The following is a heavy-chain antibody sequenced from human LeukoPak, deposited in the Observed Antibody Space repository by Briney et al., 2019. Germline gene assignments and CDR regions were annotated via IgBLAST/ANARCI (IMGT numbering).Heavy chain of an antibody. CDR2: ISSSSSYI. V-gene: IGHV3-21*01. CDR1: GFTFSSYS. J-gene: IGHJ4*02. D-gene: IGHD3-22*01. CDR3: ARVGRATYYYDSSGYSFDY. Sequence: GGSLRLSCAASGFTFSSYSMNWVRQAPGKGLEWVSSISSSSSYIYYADSVKGRFTISRDNAKNSLYLQMNSLRAEDTAVYHCARVGRATYYYDSSGYSFDYWGQGTLVTVSS.